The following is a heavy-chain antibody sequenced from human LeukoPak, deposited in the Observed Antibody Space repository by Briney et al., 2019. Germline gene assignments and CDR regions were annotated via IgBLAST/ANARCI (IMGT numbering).Heavy chain of an antibody. CDR1: GGSISSGGYY. J-gene: IGHJ4*02. D-gene: IGHD3-22*01. CDR3: ARNLYYYDSSGFDY. CDR2: IYYSGST. V-gene: IGHV4-31*03. Sequence: NSSETLSLTCTVSGGSISSGGYYWSWIRQHPGKGLEWIGYIYYSGSTYYNPSLKSRVTISVDTSKNQFSLKLSSVTAADTAVYYCARNLYYYDSSGFDYWGQGTLVTVSS.